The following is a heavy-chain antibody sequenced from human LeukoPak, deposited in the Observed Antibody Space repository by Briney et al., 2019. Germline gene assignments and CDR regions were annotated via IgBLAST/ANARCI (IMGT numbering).Heavy chain of an antibody. CDR3: VRHQGTTFDY. V-gene: IGHV3-7*01. J-gene: IGHJ4*02. D-gene: IGHD1-1*01. Sequence: PGGSLRLSCAASGFTFSSSWMTWVCQAPGKGLEWVANIKQDGSEKYYVDSVKGRFTISRDNTKNSLYLQMNGLRAEDTAVYYCVRHQGTTFDYWGQGTLVTVSS. CDR2: IKQDGSEK. CDR1: GFTFSSSW.